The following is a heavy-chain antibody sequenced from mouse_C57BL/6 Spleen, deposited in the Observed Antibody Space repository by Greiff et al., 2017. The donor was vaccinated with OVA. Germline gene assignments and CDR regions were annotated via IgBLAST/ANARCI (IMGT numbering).Heavy chain of an antibody. Sequence: VQLQQSGAELVRPGASVKMSCKASGYTFTSYTMHWVKQRPGQGLEWIGYINPSSGYTKYNQKFKDKATLTADKSSSTAYMQLSSLTSEDSAVYYCARCYYGSNPAWFAYWGQGTLVTVSA. D-gene: IGHD1-1*01. CDR1: GYTFTSYT. J-gene: IGHJ3*01. CDR2: INPSSGYT. CDR3: ARCYYGSNPAWFAY. V-gene: IGHV1-4*01.